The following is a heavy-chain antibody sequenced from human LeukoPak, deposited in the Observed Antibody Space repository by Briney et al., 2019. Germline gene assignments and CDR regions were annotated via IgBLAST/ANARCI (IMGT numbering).Heavy chain of an antibody. CDR2: IVVGSGNT. V-gene: IGHV1-58*01. J-gene: IGHJ4*02. CDR3: AAPSPYYYDSSGYYPFDY. CDR1: GFTFTSPA. Sequence: SVKVSCKASGFTFTSPAVQWVRQARGQRLEWIGWIVVGSGNTNYAQKFQERVTITRDMSTSTAYMELSSLRSEDTAVYYCAAPSPYYYDSSGYYPFDYWGQGTLVTVSS. D-gene: IGHD3-22*01.